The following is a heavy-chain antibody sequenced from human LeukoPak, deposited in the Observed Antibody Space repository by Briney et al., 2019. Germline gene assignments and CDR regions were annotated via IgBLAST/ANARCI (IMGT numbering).Heavy chain of an antibody. Sequence: PSETLSLTCAVYGGSFSGYYWSWIRQPPGKGLEWIGEINHSGSTNYNPPLKSRVTISVDTSKNQFSLKLSSVTAADTAVYYCARTRRRRITIFGVVPESNWFDPWGQGTLVTVSS. D-gene: IGHD3-3*01. CDR2: INHSGST. CDR3: ARTRRRRITIFGVVPESNWFDP. V-gene: IGHV4-34*01. J-gene: IGHJ5*02. CDR1: GGSFSGYY.